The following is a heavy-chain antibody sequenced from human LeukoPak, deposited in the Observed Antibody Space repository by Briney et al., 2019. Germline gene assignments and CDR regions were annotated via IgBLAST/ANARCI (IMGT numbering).Heavy chain of an antibody. D-gene: IGHD1-26*01. CDR1: GFSFSNYI. J-gene: IGHJ4*02. CDR3: ARDKIVGATIFDY. CDR2: ISGGSSYM. Sequence: GGSLRLSCAASGFSFSNYILTWVRQAPGKGLEWVSSISGGSSYMYYADAVKGRFTISRDNAKNSLYLQMNSLRAEDTAVYYCARDKIVGATIFDYWGQGTLVTVSS. V-gene: IGHV3-21*01.